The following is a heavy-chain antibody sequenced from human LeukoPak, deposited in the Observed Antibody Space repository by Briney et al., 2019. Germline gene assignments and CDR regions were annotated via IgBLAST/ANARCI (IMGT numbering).Heavy chain of an antibody. V-gene: IGHV1-18*01. Sequence: ASVKVSCKASGYTFTSYGISWVRQAPGQGLEWMGWISAYNGNTNYAQKLQGRVTMTEDTSTDTAYMELSSLRSEDTAVYYCATGSGYYSDTFDYWGQGTLVTVSS. D-gene: IGHD3-22*01. CDR1: GYTFTSYG. J-gene: IGHJ4*02. CDR3: ATGSGYYSDTFDY. CDR2: ISAYNGNT.